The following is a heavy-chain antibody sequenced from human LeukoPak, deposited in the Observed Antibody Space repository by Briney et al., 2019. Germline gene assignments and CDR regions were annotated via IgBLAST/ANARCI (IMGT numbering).Heavy chain of an antibody. J-gene: IGHJ5*02. CDR2: IGGSGDRT. V-gene: IGHV3-23*01. CDR3: ARSYYGSQMWFDP. D-gene: IGHD3-10*01. CDR1: GFFFSNYG. Sequence: PGGTLRLSCEASGFFFSNYGMNWVRLTPGKGLEWVSGIGGSGDRTYYADSVKGRFTISRDNSKNTMYLQMNSLRAEDTAVYYCARSYYGSQMWFDPWGQGTLVTVSS.